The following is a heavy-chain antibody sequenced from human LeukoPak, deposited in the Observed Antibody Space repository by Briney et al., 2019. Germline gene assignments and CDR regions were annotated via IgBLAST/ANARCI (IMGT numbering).Heavy chain of an antibody. D-gene: IGHD6-19*01. CDR2: IIPIFGTA. J-gene: IGHJ6*03. CDR1: GGTFSSYA. V-gene: IGHV1-69*13. CDR3: ARDATLRSIAVAATGSGDPYYMDV. Sequence: GASVKVSCKASGGTFSSYATSWVRQAPGQGLEWMGGIIPIFGTANYAQKFQGRVTITADESTSTAYMELSSLRSEDTAVYYCARDATLRSIAVAATGSGDPYYMDVWGKGTTVTVSS.